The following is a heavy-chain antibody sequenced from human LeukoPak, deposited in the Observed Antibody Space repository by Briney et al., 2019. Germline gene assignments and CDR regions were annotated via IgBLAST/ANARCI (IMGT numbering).Heavy chain of an antibody. J-gene: IGHJ6*02. D-gene: IGHD3-22*01. CDR2: ISAYNGNT. V-gene: IGHV1-18*01. Sequence: ASVKVSCKASGYTFTSYGISWVRQAPGQGLEWMGWISAYNGNTNYAQKLQGRVTMTTDTSTSTAYMELRSLRSDDTAVYYCARFGNYGSSGHDIYYYYGMDVWGQGTTVTVSS. CDR1: GYTFTSYG. CDR3: ARFGNYGSSGHDIYYYYGMDV.